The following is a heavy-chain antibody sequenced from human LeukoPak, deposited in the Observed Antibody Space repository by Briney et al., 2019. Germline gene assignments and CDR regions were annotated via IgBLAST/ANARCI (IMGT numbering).Heavy chain of an antibody. Sequence: GGSLRLSCAGSGFTFSIYNMNCVRQAPGKGLEGVSSISASISQMYYADSGKGRFTISRENAKNSLYLEMNSLRAEDTAVYYCARDFYDNDDYGYYFDSWGQGTLVTVSS. CDR3: ARDFYDNDDYGYYFDS. V-gene: IGHV3-21*01. D-gene: IGHD4-17*01. J-gene: IGHJ4*02. CDR2: ISASISQM. CDR1: GFTFSIYN.